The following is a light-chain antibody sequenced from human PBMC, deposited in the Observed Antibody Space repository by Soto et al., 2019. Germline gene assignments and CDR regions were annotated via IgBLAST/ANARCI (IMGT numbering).Light chain of an antibody. Sequence: QSALTQPASVSGSPGQSITISCTGTSSDVGGYDYVSWYQQYPGKAPKLMIYDVSDRPSGVSNRFSGSKSGNTASLTISGLQAEDEADYGCSSYTSSSTVVFGGGTKLTVL. CDR3: SSYTSSSTVV. J-gene: IGLJ2*01. V-gene: IGLV2-14*03. CDR2: DVS. CDR1: SSDVGGYDY.